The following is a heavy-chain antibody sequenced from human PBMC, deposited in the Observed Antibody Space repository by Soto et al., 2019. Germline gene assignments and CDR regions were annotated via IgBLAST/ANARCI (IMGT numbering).Heavy chain of an antibody. CDR2: IWYDGSNK. CDR3: ARDPRITIFGVVIRPEDGMDV. V-gene: IGHV3-33*01. Sequence: PGGSLRLSCAASGFTFSSYGMHWVRQAPGKGLEWVAVIWYDGSNKYYADSVKGRFTISRDNSKNTLYLQMNSLRAEDTAVYYCARDPRITIFGVVIRPEDGMDVWGQGTTVTVS. CDR1: GFTFSSYG. D-gene: IGHD3-3*01. J-gene: IGHJ6*02.